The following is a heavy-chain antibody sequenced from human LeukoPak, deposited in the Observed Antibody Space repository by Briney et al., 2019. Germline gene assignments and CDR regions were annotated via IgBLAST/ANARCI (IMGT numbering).Heavy chain of an antibody. CDR3: RRGGGGWSQY. Sequence: PGGSLRLSCAGSGFTFTNYWMGWVRQAPGKGLEWVANIKEDGSEKYYVDSVKGRFTISRDNAKNSLYLQMNTVRVEDTAVYYCRRGGGGWSQYWGRGPLVTVSS. CDR1: GFTFTNYW. V-gene: IGHV3-7*03. J-gene: IGHJ4*02. D-gene: IGHD6-19*01. CDR2: IKEDGSEK.